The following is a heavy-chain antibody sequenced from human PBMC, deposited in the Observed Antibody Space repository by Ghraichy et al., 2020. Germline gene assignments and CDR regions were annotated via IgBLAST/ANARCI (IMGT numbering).Heavy chain of an antibody. V-gene: IGHV4-59*01. J-gene: IGHJ5*02. CDR3: ARQPTWLDP. Sequence: SETPSLTCTVSGASIRSYYWTWIRQPPGKGLEWVGYIYHTGSTNSNPSLKSRVTMSLDTSKNKFSLNLTSVTAADTAVYSCARQPTWLDPGCQGTLVTGS. CDR2: IYHTGST. CDR1: GASIRSYY.